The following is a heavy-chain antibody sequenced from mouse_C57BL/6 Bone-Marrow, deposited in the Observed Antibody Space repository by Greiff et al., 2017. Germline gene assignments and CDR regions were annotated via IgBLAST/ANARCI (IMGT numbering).Heavy chain of an antibody. CDR3: ARADDDGSSDAFDY. CDR2: ILPGSGST. CDR1: GYTFTGYW. D-gene: IGHD1-1*01. Sequence: QVQLKQSGAELMKPGASVKLSCKATGYTFTGYWIEWVKQRPGHGLEWIGEILPGSGSTNYNEKFKGKATFTADKSSNTTYMQLGSLTTEDSAIYSCARADDDGSSDAFDYWGQGTTLTVSS. J-gene: IGHJ2*01. V-gene: IGHV1-9*01.